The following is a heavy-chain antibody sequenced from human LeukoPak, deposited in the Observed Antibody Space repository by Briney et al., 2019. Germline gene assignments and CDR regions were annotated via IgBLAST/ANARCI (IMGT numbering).Heavy chain of an antibody. CDR3: ARGEMITFGGVIVISTFDI. V-gene: IGHV1-2*02. D-gene: IGHD3-16*02. J-gene: IGHJ3*02. CDR2: INPTSGGT. CDR1: GYTFTGYY. Sequence: ASMKVSCKTSGYTFTGYYIQWVRQAPGQGLEWMGYINPTSGGTNYAQEFQGRVTMTRDTSISTAYMELSRLTSDDTAVYYCARGEMITFGGVIVISTFDIWGQGTMVTVS.